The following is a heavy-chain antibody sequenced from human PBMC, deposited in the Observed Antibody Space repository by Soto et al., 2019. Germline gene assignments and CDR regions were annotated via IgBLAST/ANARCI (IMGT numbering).Heavy chain of an antibody. V-gene: IGHV3-23*01. D-gene: IGHD2-15*01. CDR1: GFTFSSYA. Sequence: GGSLRLSCAASGFTFSSYAMGWVRQGPGKGLEWVAVVSIGGSTHYADSVRGRFTISRDNSKNTLSLQMNSLAAEDTAVYFCAKRRGAGGHFDYWGQGALVTVS. J-gene: IGHJ4*02. CDR2: VSIGGST. CDR3: AKRRGAGGHFDY.